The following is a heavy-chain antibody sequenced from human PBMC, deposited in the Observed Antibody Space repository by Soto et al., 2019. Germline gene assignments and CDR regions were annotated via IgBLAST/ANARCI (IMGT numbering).Heavy chain of an antibody. Sequence: GGSLRLSCAASGFTFSYYWMHWVRQAPGKGLAWVSRVNSGGGDTHYADSVKGRFTISRDNAKNTLYLQMNSLRAEDTAVYYCASRVKYSSGLYFYGLDVWGQGTTVTGSS. J-gene: IGHJ6*02. CDR1: GFTFSYYW. CDR3: ASRVKYSSGLYFYGLDV. CDR2: VNSGGGDT. D-gene: IGHD6-19*01. V-gene: IGHV3-74*01.